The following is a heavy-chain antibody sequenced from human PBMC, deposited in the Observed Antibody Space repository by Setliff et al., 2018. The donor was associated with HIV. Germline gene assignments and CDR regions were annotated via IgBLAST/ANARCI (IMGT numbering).Heavy chain of an antibody. D-gene: IGHD3-22*01. CDR1: GGSFSGTNYY. CDR2: INHSGST. J-gene: IGHJ3*02. CDR3: ARGDTYYHDRSGYVKSALDALDI. V-gene: IGHV4-39*07. Sequence: SETLSLTCTVSGGSFSGTNYYWAWSRQPPGKGLEWIGEINHSGSTNYNPSLKSRVTISVDTSKNQFSLKLNSVTAAGTAVYHCARGDTYYHDRSGYVKSALDALDIWGRGTMVTVSS.